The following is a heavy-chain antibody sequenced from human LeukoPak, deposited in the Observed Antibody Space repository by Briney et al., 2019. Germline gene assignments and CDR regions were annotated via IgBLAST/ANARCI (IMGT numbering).Heavy chain of an antibody. CDR1: GYSISSGYY. D-gene: IGHD6-19*01. Sequence: PPETLSLTCAVSGYSISSGYYWGWIRQPPGKGLEWIGSIYHSGSTYYNPSLKSRVTISVDTSKNQFSLKLSSVTAADTAVYYCARDLGIAVAAPFDYWGQGTLVTVSS. J-gene: IGHJ4*02. CDR2: IYHSGST. CDR3: ARDLGIAVAAPFDY. V-gene: IGHV4-38-2*02.